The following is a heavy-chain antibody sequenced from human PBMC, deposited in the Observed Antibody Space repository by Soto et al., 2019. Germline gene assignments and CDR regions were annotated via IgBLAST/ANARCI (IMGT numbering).Heavy chain of an antibody. CDR1: GFTFSDYY. V-gene: IGHV3-11*01. D-gene: IGHD7-27*01. CDR3: ATSGDLGYFDY. Sequence: LRLSCAASGFTFSDYYMSWIRQSPGKGLECVSYISSSGSTIYYADSVKGRFTISRDNAKNSLYLQMNSLRAEDTAVYYCATSGDLGYFDYWGQGTLVTVSS. J-gene: IGHJ4*02. CDR2: ISSSGSTI.